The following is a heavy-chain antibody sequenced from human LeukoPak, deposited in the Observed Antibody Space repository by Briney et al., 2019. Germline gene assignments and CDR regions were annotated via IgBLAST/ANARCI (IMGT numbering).Heavy chain of an antibody. CDR3: ARAIAAGGHYYYYMDV. CDR2: INHSGST. CDR1: GGSFSGYY. Sequence: SETLSLTCAVYGGSFSGYYWSWIRQPPGKGLEWIGEINHSGSTNYNPSLKSRVTISVDTSKNQFSLKLSSVTAADTAVYYCARAIAAGGHYYYYMDVWGKGTTVTVSS. V-gene: IGHV4-34*01. D-gene: IGHD6-13*01. J-gene: IGHJ6*03.